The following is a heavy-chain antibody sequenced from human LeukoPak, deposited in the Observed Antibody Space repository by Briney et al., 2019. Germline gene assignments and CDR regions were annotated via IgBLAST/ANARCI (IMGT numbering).Heavy chain of an antibody. D-gene: IGHD5-18*01. CDR1: GGSISSYY. CDR2: IYYSGST. J-gene: IGHJ5*02. V-gene: IGHV4-59*01. CDR3: ARYGYRPLNWFDP. Sequence: SETLSLTCTVSGGSISSYYWSWIRQPPGKGLEWIGYIYYSGSTNYNPSLKSRVTISVDTSKNQFSLKLSSVTAADTAVYYCARYGYRPLNWFDPWGRGTLVTVSS.